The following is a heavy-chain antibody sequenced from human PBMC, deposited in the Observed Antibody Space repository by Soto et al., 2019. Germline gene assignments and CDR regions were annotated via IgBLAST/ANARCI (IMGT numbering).Heavy chain of an antibody. CDR1: GYTFTSYY. D-gene: IGHD4-17*01. CDR2: INPSGGST. Sequence: QVQLVQSGAEVKKPGASVKVSCKTSGYTFTSYYMHWVRQAPGQGLEWMGIINPSGGSTNYAQKFQGRVTMTRDTSTGTGYMDLSSLRSEDTAVYYCSRGYGDYDYWGQGTLVTVSS. J-gene: IGHJ4*02. V-gene: IGHV1-46*03. CDR3: SRGYGDYDY.